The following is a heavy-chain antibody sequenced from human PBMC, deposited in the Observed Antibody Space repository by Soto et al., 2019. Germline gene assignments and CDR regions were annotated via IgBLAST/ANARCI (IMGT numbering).Heavy chain of an antibody. D-gene: IGHD1-7*01. J-gene: IGHJ6*02. CDR2: IYYSGST. Sequence: SETLSLTCTVSGGSLSSGGYYWSWIRQHPGKGLEWIGYIYYSGSTYYNPSLKSRVTISVDTSKNQFSLKLSSVTAADTAVYYCAREGITGTTGGMDVWGQGTTVTVSS. V-gene: IGHV4-30-4*08. CDR3: AREGITGTTGGMDV. CDR1: GGSLSSGGYY.